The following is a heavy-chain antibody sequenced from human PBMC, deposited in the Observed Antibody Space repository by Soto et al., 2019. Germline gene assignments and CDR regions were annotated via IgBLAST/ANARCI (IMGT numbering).Heavy chain of an antibody. V-gene: IGHV1-8*01. CDR3: ARDVPSGVRGVIANWLDP. Sequence: QVQLVQSGAEVKKPGASVKVACKASGYTFTNFHINWVRQATGQGLEWIGWMNPNRGNTNFAQKVQGRVTMTRNTSISTAYLEVISLRSEDTAIYYCARDVPSGVRGVIANWLDPWGQGTLVTVSS. CDR2: MNPNRGNT. D-gene: IGHD3-10*01. J-gene: IGHJ5*02. CDR1: GYTFTNFH.